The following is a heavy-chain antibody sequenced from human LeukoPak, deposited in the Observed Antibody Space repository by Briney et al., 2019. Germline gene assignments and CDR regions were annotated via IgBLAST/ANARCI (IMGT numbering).Heavy chain of an antibody. D-gene: IGHD2-15*01. J-gene: IGHJ4*02. CDR2: ISYTGTYI. CDR3: ARAPYRGYCSGGSCPYFFDY. V-gene: IGHV3-21*01. Sequence: GGSLRLSCAASGFTFSSYAMSWVRQAPGKGLEWVSSISYTGTYIYYADSVKGRFTISRDNAKNSLYLQMNSLRAEDTAVYYCARAPYRGYCSGGSCPYFFDYWGQGTLVTVSS. CDR1: GFTFSSYA.